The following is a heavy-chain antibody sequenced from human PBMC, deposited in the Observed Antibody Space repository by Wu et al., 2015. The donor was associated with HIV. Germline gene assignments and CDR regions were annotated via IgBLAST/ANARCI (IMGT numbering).Heavy chain of an antibody. J-gene: IGHJ6*03. CDR2: IRPDSGAT. D-gene: IGHD3/OR15-3a*01. Sequence: QVQLAQSGTEVKKPGASVTVSCKASGYIFTDYNLHWVRHAPGQGLEWMGWIRPDSGATHYAEKFQDRVTLTRDASINTAYMQLNRLRSDDTAVYFCARDLGNDFAVRGYYWYMDVWGRGTAITVSS. CDR3: ARDLGNDFAVRGYYWYMDV. CDR1: GYIFTDYN. V-gene: IGHV1-2*02.